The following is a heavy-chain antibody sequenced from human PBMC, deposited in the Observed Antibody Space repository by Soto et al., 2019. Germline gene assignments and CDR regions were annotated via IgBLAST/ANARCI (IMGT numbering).Heavy chain of an antibody. Sequence: LSLTCTVSGGSISSGGYYWSWIRQHPGKGLEWIGYIYYSGSTYYNPSLKSRATISVDTSKNQFSLKLSSVTAADTAVYYCARTVVYYYDSSGYYDFDYWGQGTLVTVPS. V-gene: IGHV4-31*03. CDR2: IYYSGST. J-gene: IGHJ4*02. CDR1: GGSISSGGYY. D-gene: IGHD3-22*01. CDR3: ARTVVYYYDSSGYYDFDY.